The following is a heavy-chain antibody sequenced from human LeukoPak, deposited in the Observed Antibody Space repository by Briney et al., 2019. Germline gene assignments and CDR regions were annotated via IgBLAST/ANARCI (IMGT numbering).Heavy chain of an antibody. D-gene: IGHD4-17*01. CDR2: IYYSGST. CDR3: ASRDYGDYPWYFDL. CDR1: GGSISSYY. J-gene: IGHJ2*01. Sequence: SETLSLTCTVSGGSISSYYWSWIRQPPGKGLEWIGYIYYSGSTYYNPSLKSRVTISVDTSKNQFSLKLSSVTAADTAVYYCASRDYGDYPWYFDLWGRGTLVTVSS. V-gene: IGHV4-30-4*01.